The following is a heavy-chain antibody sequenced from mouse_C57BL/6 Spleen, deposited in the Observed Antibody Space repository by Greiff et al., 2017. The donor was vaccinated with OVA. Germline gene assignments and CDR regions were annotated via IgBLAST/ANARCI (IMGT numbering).Heavy chain of an antibody. D-gene: IGHD2-4*01. Sequence: DVKLVESGPGLVKPSQSLSLTCSVTGYSITSGYYWNWIRQFPGNKLEWMGYISYDGSNNYNPSLKNRISITRDTSKNQFFLKLNSVTTEDTATYYCARESDYDDYAMDYWGQGTSVTVSS. CDR1: GYSITSGYY. CDR3: ARESDYDDYAMDY. V-gene: IGHV3-6*01. CDR2: ISYDGSN. J-gene: IGHJ4*01.